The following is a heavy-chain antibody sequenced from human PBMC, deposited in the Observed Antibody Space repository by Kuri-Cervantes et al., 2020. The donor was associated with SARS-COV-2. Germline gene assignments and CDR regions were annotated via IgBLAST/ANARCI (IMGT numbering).Heavy chain of an antibody. CDR3: ASLPAYDILTGYYKLGVDY. CDR1: GGTFSSYA. V-gene: IGHV1-69*13. J-gene: IGHJ4*02. D-gene: IGHD3-9*01. Sequence: SVQVSCKASGGTFSSYAISWVRQAPGQGLEWMGGIIPIFGTANYAQKFQGRVTITADESTSTAYMELSSLRSEDTAVYYCASLPAYDILTGYYKLGVDYWGQGTLVTVSS. CDR2: IIPIFGTA.